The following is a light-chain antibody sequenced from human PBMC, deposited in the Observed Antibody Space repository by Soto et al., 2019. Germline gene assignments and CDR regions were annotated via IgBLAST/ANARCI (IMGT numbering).Light chain of an antibody. CDR1: QSVSSSY. J-gene: IGKJ1*01. CDR3: QQYGSSPPKT. Sequence: EIVLTQSPGTLSLSPGERATLSCRASQSVSSSYLAWYQQEPGQAPRLLIYGASSRATGIPDRFSGSGSGTDFTLTISRLEPEDFAVYYCQQYGSSPPKTFGQGTMVEIK. CDR2: GAS. V-gene: IGKV3-20*01.